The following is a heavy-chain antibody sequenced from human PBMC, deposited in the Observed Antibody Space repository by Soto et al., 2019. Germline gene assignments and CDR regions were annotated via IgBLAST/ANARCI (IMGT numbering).Heavy chain of an antibody. D-gene: IGHD6-19*01. Sequence: GGSLRLSCAASGFTFDNYAMIWVRQVPGKGLEWVSGTSNCGPGTYYADSVKGRFTISRDNSKNTLYLQMNSLRAEDTAVYYCAKSTSGCRIDAFDIWGQGTMVTVSS. CDR3: AKSTSGCRIDAFDI. V-gene: IGHV3-23*01. CDR2: TSNCGPGT. CDR1: GFTFDNYA. J-gene: IGHJ3*02.